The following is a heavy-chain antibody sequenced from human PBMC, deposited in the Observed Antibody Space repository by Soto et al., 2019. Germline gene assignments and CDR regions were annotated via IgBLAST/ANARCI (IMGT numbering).Heavy chain of an antibody. CDR2: IYSGGST. CDR3: ARNSGYSSTAGFFDY. CDR1: GFTVSSNY. Sequence: PGGSLRLSCAASGFTVSSNYMSWVRQAPGKGLEWVSVIYSGGSTYYADSVKGRFTISRDNSKNTLYLQMNSLRAEDTAVYYCARNSGYSSTAGFFDYWGQGTLVTVSS. V-gene: IGHV3-66*01. D-gene: IGHD6-13*01. J-gene: IGHJ4*02.